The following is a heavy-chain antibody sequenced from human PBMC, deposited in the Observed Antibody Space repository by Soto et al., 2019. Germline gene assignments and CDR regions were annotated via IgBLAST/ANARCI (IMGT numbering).Heavy chain of an antibody. CDR1: GGSIVTGSYY. CDR3: ARLPQEYNYYGMDV. J-gene: IGHJ6*02. V-gene: IGHV4-39*01. D-gene: IGHD1-1*01. Sequence: SETLSLTCTVSGGSIVTGSYYWGWIRQPPGKGLEWLGHIYYSGNTYYPPSLKSRVTISVDTSKNQFSLRLSSVTAADTAVYYCARLPQEYNYYGMDVWGQGTTVTVSS. CDR2: IYYSGNT.